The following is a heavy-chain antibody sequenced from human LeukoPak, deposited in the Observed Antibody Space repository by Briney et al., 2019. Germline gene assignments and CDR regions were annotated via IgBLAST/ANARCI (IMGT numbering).Heavy chain of an antibody. D-gene: IGHD6-13*01. CDR1: GYTFTSYD. J-gene: IGHJ4*02. CDR2: MNPNSGNT. Sequence: GASVKVSCKASGYTFTSYDINWVRQATGQGLEWMGWMNPNSGNTGYAQKFQGRVTMTRNTSISTAYMELSSLRSEDTAVYYCARAHSSRWIFDYWGQGTLVTVSS. V-gene: IGHV1-8*01. CDR3: ARAHSSRWIFDY.